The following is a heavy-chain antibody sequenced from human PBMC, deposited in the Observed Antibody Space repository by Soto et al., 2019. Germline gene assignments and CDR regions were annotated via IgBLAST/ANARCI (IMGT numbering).Heavy chain of an antibody. D-gene: IGHD6-13*01. J-gene: IGHJ6*02. V-gene: IGHV1-69*13. Sequence: SVKVSCKASGGTFSSYAISLVRQAPGQGLEWMGGIIPIFGTANYAQKFQGRVTITADESTSTAYMELSSLRSEDTAVYYCARGVSSSWPYYYGMDVWGQGTTVTVSS. CDR3: ARGVSSSWPYYYGMDV. CDR2: IIPIFGTA. CDR1: GGTFSSYA.